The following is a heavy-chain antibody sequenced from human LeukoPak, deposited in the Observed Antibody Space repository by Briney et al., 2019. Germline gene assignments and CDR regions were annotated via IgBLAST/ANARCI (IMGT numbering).Heavy chain of an antibody. CDR1: GFTFSSYA. D-gene: IGHD1-20*01. Sequence: PGGSLKLSCAASGFTFSSYAMRWVRQAPGKGLEWVTFIRYDGTNKDYAESVKGRFTISRDNSKNMLYLQMNSLRAEDTAVYYCAKGYNWNVDYWGQGTLVTVSS. J-gene: IGHJ4*02. CDR3: AKGYNWNVDY. CDR2: IRYDGTNK. V-gene: IGHV3-30*02.